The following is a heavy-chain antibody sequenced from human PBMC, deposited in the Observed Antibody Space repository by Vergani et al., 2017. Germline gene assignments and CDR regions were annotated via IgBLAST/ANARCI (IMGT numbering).Heavy chain of an antibody. CDR3: AKDLTYYDFWSGHYTPYWYFDL. V-gene: IGHV3-23*04. CDR2: ISGSGGST. Sequence: EVQLVESGGGLVQSGGSLRLSCAASGFTFSSYAMSWVRQAPGKGLEWVSAISGSGGSTYYADSVKGRFTISRDNSKNTLYLQMNSLRAEDTAVYYCAKDLTYYDFWSGHYTPYWYFDLWGRGTLVTVSS. CDR1: GFTFSSYA. J-gene: IGHJ2*01. D-gene: IGHD3-3*01.